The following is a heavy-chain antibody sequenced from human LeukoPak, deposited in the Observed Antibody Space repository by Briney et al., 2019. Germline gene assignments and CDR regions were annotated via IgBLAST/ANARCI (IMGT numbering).Heavy chain of an antibody. Sequence: PGGSLRLSCAASGFTFSNYGMHWVRQAPGKGLEWVAVIAYDGSNEYYAEFVKGRFTISRDNSKNTLYLQMNSLRAEDTAVYYCARDNNGDYWGQGALVTVSS. V-gene: IGHV3-30*03. J-gene: IGHJ4*02. CDR1: GFTFSNYG. CDR2: IAYDGSNE. D-gene: IGHD1/OR15-1a*01. CDR3: ARDNNGDY.